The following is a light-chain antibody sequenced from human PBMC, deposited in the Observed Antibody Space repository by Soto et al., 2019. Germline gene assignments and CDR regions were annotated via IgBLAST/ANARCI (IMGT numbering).Light chain of an antibody. Sequence: EIVMTQCPATLSVSPGERATLSCRASQSVNSNLAWYQQKRGQAPRLLIYEASSRATGIPARFSASGSGTEFTLTISSLQSEDFAVYYCEQYNNWPLTFGGGTNVEIK. J-gene: IGKJ4*01. CDR1: QSVNSN. CDR2: EAS. CDR3: EQYNNWPLT. V-gene: IGKV3-15*01.